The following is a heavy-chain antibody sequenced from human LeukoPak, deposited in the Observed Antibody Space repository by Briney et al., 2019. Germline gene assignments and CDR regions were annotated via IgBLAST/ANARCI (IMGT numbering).Heavy chain of an antibody. V-gene: IGHV4-4*02. CDR1: GVSISSGNW. J-gene: IGHJ3*02. D-gene: IGHD3-10*01. CDR3: ARAETTGSYSSDAFDI. Sequence: SETLSLTCAVSGVSISSGNWWNWVRQPPGKGLEWIGEVYHDETTNLNPSLKSRVTIAVDKSRNQFSLKLSAVTAADTTVYYCARAETTGSYSSDAFDIWGQGARVTVSS. CDR2: VYHDETT.